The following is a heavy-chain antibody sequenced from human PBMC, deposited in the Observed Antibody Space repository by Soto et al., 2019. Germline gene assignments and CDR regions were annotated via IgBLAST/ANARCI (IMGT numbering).Heavy chain of an antibody. D-gene: IGHD3-10*01. Sequence: GGSLRLSCAASGFTFISFAMSWVRQAPGKGLEWVSRISGSGESTYYADSVKGRLSISRDNSKNTLYLQMNSLRAEDTAVYYCAKRREGGYYIFDYWGQGTPVTVSS. J-gene: IGHJ4*02. CDR1: GFTFISFA. CDR2: ISGSGEST. CDR3: AKRREGGYYIFDY. V-gene: IGHV3-23*01.